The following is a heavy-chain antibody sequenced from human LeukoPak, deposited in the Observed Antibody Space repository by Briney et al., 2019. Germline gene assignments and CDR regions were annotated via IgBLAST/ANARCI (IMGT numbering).Heavy chain of an antibody. D-gene: IGHD2-8*02. CDR2: LYSGGMT. Sequence: GGSLRLSCAASGFTVSGNFMSWVRQAPGKGLQWVSVLYSGGMTYYADSVKGRFTISRDSSKNTLYLQMNSLRVEDMGVYYCARGTGGSPREAFDSWGQGTLVTVSS. CDR1: GFTVSGNF. J-gene: IGHJ4*02. V-gene: IGHV3-66*01. CDR3: ARGTGGSPREAFDS.